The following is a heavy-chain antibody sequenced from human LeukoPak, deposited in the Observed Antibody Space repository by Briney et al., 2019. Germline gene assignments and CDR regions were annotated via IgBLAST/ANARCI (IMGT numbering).Heavy chain of an antibody. CDR1: GDSISSGGYY. CDR3: AGGASSTSPYYYYYMDV. J-gene: IGHJ6*03. D-gene: IGHD2-2*01. Sequence: PSETLSLTCTVSGDSISSGGYYWSWIRQHPGKGLEWIGYIYYSGSTYYNPSLKSRVTISVDTSKNQFSLKLSSVTAADTAVYYCAGGASSTSPYYYYYMDVWGKGTTVTVSS. CDR2: IYYSGST. V-gene: IGHV4-31*03.